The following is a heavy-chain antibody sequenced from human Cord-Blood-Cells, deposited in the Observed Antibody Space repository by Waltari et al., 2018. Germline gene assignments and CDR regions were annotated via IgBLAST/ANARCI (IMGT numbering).Heavy chain of an antibody. CDR2: INPNRGGT. V-gene: IGHV1-2*02. D-gene: IGHD7-27*01. J-gene: IGHJ2*01. Sequence: QVQLVQSGAEVKKPGASEKVSCKASGYTFTGYYMHWVRQAPGQGLEWMGWINPNRGGTNYAQKLQGRVTMTRDTSISTPYMELSRLRSDDTAVYYCASSGDKWYFDLWGRGTLVTVSS. CDR1: GYTFTGYY. CDR3: ASSGDKWYFDL.